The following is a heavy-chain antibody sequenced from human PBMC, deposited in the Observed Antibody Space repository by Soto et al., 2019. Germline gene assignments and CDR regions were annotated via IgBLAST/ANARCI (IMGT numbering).Heavy chain of an antibody. CDR3: ARSYYYGSGSYYTPFDY. CDR1: GGSISSGGYS. V-gene: IGHV4-30-2*01. D-gene: IGHD3-10*01. Sequence: TSETLSLTCAVSGGSISSGGYSWSWIRQPPGKGLEWIGYIYHSGSTYYNPSLKSRVTISVDRSKNQFSLKLSSVAAADTAVYYCARSYYYGSGSYYTPFDYWGQGTLVTVSS. J-gene: IGHJ4*02. CDR2: IYHSGST.